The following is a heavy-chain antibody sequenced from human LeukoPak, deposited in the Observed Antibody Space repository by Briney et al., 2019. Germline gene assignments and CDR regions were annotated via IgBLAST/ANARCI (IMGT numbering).Heavy chain of an antibody. CDR2: IYYSGST. V-gene: IGHV4-31*03. J-gene: IGHJ5*02. D-gene: IGHD6-13*01. Sequence: SQTLSLTCTVSGGSISSGGYYWSWIRQHPGKGLEWIGYIYYSGSTNYNPSLKSRVTISVDTSKKQFSLKLSSVTAADTAVYYCARGGPGYSSSWFVGWFDPWGQGTLVTVSS. CDR3: ARGGPGYSSSWFVGWFDP. CDR1: GGSISSGGYY.